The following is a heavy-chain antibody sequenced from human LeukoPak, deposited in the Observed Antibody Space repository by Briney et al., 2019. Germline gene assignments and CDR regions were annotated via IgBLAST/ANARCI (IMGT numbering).Heavy chain of an antibody. CDR3: AREATMIVVVIVGSWFDP. J-gene: IGHJ5*02. Sequence: PSETLSLTCTVSGGSISSSSYYWGWIRQPPGKGLEWIGSIYYSGSTYYNPSLKSRVTISVDTSKNQFSLKLSSVTAADTAVYYCAREATMIVVVIVGSWFDPWGQGTLVTVSS. V-gene: IGHV4-39*02. CDR1: GGSISSSSYY. D-gene: IGHD3-22*01. CDR2: IYYSGST.